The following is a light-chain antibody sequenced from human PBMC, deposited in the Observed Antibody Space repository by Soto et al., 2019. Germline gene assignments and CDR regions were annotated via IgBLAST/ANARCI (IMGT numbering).Light chain of an antibody. V-gene: IGLV3-21*04. J-gene: IGLJ2*01. Sequence: SYGLAQSPSVSVAPGKTASIPCGGNNIGSKSVHWYQQKPGQAPVLVIFYDSDRPSGIPERFSGSNSGNTATLTISRVEAGDEADYYCQVWDSSSDHVVFGGGTKLTVL. CDR1: NIGSKS. CDR3: QVWDSSSDHVV. CDR2: YDS.